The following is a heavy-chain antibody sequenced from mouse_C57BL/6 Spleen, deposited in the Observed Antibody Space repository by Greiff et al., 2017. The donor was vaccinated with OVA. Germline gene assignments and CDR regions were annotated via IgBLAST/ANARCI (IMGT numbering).Heavy chain of an antibody. Sequence: VQLQQSGAELVRPGTSVKVSCKASGYAFTNYLIEWVKQRPGQGLEWIGVINPGSGGTNYNEKFKGKATLTADKSSSTAYMQLSSLTSEDSAVYFCARGGTTVVATDYFDYWGQGTTLTVSS. V-gene: IGHV1-54*01. D-gene: IGHD1-1*01. CDR1: GYAFTNYL. J-gene: IGHJ2*01. CDR3: ARGGTTVVATDYFDY. CDR2: INPGSGGT.